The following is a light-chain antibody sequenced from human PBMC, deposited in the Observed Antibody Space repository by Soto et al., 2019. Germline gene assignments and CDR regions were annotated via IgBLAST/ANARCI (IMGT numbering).Light chain of an antibody. CDR2: AAS. CDR3: QQSYSTPIT. CDR1: QSIASY. V-gene: IGKV1-39*01. Sequence: DIQMTHSPSTLSGSVGDRVTITFRASQSIASYLNWYQQKPGKAPKFLIYAASTLQSGVPSRFSGSGSGTDFTLTISSLQPEDFATYFCQQSYSTPITFGQGTRLEI. J-gene: IGKJ5*01.